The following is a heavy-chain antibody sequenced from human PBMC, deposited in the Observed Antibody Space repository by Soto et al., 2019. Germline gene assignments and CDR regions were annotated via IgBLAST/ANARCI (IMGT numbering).Heavy chain of an antibody. V-gene: IGHV1-3*01. CDR1: GYTFTRYG. CDR3: AIGQYCTNCVCYTRDAFAI. Sequence: ASVNVSFKASGYTFTRYGIHWVRPAPGQKLELMGWINAANGDTKYSPKFQGRVTITRDTSSSTAYMELSSLRSEDTAVYYCAIGQYCTNCVCYTRDAFAIWSRRSTVT. CDR2: INAANGDT. J-gene: IGHJ3*02. D-gene: IGHD2-8*01.